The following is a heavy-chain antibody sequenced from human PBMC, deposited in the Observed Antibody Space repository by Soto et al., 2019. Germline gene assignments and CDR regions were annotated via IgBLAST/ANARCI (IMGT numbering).Heavy chain of an antibody. CDR3: SRGILV. Sequence: QVQLQESGPGLVKPSQTLSLTCTVSGGSINSGGYCWSWIRQHPGKGLDWIGCISYGGSTSYNPSLHGRVTISVATSKNQFSLKLSSVTAADTAVYYCSRGILVWGQGTLITVSS. J-gene: IGHJ4*02. CDR1: GGSINSGGYC. D-gene: IGHD5-18*01. V-gene: IGHV4-31*03. CDR2: ISYGGST.